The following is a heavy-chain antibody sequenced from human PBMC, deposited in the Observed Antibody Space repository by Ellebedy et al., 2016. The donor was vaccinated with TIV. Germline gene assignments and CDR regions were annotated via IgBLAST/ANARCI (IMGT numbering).Heavy chain of an antibody. D-gene: IGHD2-21*02. J-gene: IGHJ4*02. V-gene: IGHV3-23*01. CDR3: AKDRTSGDGYWVFDS. Sequence: GESLKISCAASGFTFSPYAMAWVRQAPGTGLEWVSGIVGSGAEKYADSVKGRFTISRDNSRRTVDLQMRSVRAEDTAVYFCAKDRTSGDGYWVFDSWGQGTMVSVSS. CDR2: IVGSGA. CDR1: GFTFSPYA.